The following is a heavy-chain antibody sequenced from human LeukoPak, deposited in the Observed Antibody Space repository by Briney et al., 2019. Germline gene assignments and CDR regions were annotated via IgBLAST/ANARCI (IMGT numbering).Heavy chain of an antibody. Sequence: GGSLRLSCAASGFTFSNYAMNWVRQAPGKGLEWVSGIRVTDDTYYADSVKGRFTISRDNSENTLYLQMSGLRAEDTAVYYCVRTDSSGSRANWGQGTLVTVSS. J-gene: IGHJ4*02. CDR3: VRTDSSGSRAN. CDR1: GFTFSNYA. V-gene: IGHV3-23*01. CDR2: IRVTDDT. D-gene: IGHD3-22*01.